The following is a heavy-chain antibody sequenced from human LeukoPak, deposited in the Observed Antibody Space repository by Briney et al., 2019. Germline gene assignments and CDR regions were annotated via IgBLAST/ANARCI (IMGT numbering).Heavy chain of an antibody. D-gene: IGHD1-1*01. CDR2: ISAYNGNT. Sequence: ASEEVSCKASGYIFTTYGFSWVRQAPGQGLEWMGWISAYNGNTNYAQRLQGRVTTTTDTSTSTVYMELRSLRSDDTAVYYCARDKNWKPDYWGQGTLVTVSS. CDR1: GYIFTTYG. CDR3: ARDKNWKPDY. J-gene: IGHJ4*02. V-gene: IGHV1-18*01.